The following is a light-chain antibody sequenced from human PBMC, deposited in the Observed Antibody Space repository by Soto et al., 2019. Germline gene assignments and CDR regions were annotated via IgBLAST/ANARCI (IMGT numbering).Light chain of an antibody. CDR3: EAWDDSLNGWV. CDR1: RSNVGDNA. CDR2: YDD. V-gene: IGLV1-36*01. J-gene: IGLJ3*02. Sequence: QSVLTQPPSVSEAPRQRVTISCSGSRSNVGDNAVNWYQQLPGKAPKLLIYYDDLLTSGVSDRFSGSKSGTSASLAISGRQSEDEGDYYCEAWDDSLNGWVFGGGTKLTVL.